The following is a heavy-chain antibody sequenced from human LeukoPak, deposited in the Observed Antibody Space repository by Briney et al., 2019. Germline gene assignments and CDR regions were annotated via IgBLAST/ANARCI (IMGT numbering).Heavy chain of an antibody. J-gene: IGHJ2*01. CDR2: ISDDGSNK. V-gene: IGHV3-30*18. CDR1: GFTFSNYG. D-gene: IGHD3-10*01. Sequence: GGSLRLSCTASGFTFSNYGMHWVRQASGKGLVWVVIISDDGSNKYYAESVQGRDTISRDNSKNTLYLQVSSLRDEDTAVYYCAKDSGVIAGHWYFDLWGRGTLVSVSS. CDR3: AKDSGVIAGHWYFDL.